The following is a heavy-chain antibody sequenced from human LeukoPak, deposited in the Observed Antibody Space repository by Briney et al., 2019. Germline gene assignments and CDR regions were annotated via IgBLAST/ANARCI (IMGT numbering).Heavy chain of an antibody. CDR3: GKGNTASRPGFVD. CDR1: GFTFSSYA. V-gene: IGHV3-23*01. CDR2: ISGSGDSV. D-gene: IGHD5-18*01. J-gene: IGHJ4*02. Sequence: GGSLRLSCAASGFTFSSYAMSWVRQAPGKGLEWLSSISGSGDSVFYADSVKGRFTISRDNSLNTLHLQMNSLRAEDTAFYYCGKGNTASRPGFVDWGQGTLVTVSS.